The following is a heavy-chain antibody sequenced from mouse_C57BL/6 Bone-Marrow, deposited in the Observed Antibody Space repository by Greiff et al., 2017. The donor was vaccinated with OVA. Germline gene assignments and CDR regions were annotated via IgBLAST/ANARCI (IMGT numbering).Heavy chain of an antibody. V-gene: IGHV1-15*01. CDR3: TRGWPDY. Sequence: VQLQQSGAELVRPGASVTLSCKASGYTFTDYEMHWVKQTPVHGLEWIGAIDPETGGTAYNQKFKGKAILTADKSSSTAYMELLSLTSEDSAVYYCTRGWPDYWGQGTTLTVSS. CDR1: GYTFTDYE. D-gene: IGHD3-3*01. J-gene: IGHJ2*01. CDR2: IDPETGGT.